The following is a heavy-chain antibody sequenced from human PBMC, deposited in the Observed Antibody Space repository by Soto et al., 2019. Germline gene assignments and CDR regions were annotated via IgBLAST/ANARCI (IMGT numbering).Heavy chain of an antibody. Sequence: SVKVSCKASGGTFSSYAISWVRQAPGQGLEWMGGIIPIFGTANYAQTFQGRVTITADESTSTAYMELSSLRSEDTAVYSCARAVVVIKYYYYGMDVWGQGTTCTVSS. CDR2: IIPIFGTA. D-gene: IGHD3-22*01. J-gene: IGHJ6*01. CDR1: GGTFSSYA. V-gene: IGHV1-69*13. CDR3: ARAVVVIKYYYYGMDV.